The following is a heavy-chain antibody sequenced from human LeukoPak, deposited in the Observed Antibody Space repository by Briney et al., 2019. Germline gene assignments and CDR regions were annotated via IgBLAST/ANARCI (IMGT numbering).Heavy chain of an antibody. CDR1: GGYLSDYF. Sequence: SETLSLTCAVHGGYLSDYFWTWIRQPPGKGLEWIGEINDSGSTNYSPSVRRRVTISVDTSKNQFSLKVNSVTAADTAMYYCARHPFSDGFDIWGQGTMVTVSS. CDR2: INDSGST. CDR3: ARHPFSDGFDI. J-gene: IGHJ3*02. V-gene: IGHV4-34*01.